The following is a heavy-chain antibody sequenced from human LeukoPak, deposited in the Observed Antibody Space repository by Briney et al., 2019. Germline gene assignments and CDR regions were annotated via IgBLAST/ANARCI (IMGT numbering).Heavy chain of an antibody. CDR2: IYNGVNT. Sequence: WETLSLTCTVSGASVSSASYWTWIPQPPGKGVEWIAHIYNGVNTNYNPSLKSRVTISVDTSKNQFSLRLNSVTAADTAVYYCARSRAFNSGAFDPWGQGSLVTVSS. CDR1: GASVSSASY. CDR3: ARSRAFNSGAFDP. D-gene: IGHD1-26*01. J-gene: IGHJ5*02. V-gene: IGHV4-61*01.